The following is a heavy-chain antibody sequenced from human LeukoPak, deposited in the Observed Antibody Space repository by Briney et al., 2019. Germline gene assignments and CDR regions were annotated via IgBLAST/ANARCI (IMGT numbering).Heavy chain of an antibody. CDR2: ISSSGSTI. Sequence: PGGSLRLSCAASGFTFSSYGMNWVRQAPGKGLEWVSYISSSGSTIYYADSVKGRFTISRDNAKNSLYLQMNSLRAEDTAVYYCARVPPRQLVLFDYWGQGTLVTVSS. J-gene: IGHJ4*02. CDR1: GFTFSSYG. V-gene: IGHV3-48*04. CDR3: ARVPPRQLVLFDY. D-gene: IGHD6-13*01.